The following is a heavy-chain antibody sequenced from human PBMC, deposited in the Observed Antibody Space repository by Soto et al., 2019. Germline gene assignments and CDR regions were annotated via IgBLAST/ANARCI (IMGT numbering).Heavy chain of an antibody. J-gene: IGHJ6*02. Sequence: EVQLVESGGGLVQPGGSLRLSCAASGFTFSSYWMSWVRQAPGKGLEWVANIKQDGSEKYYVDSVKGRFTISRDNAKNSLYLQKKSLRAEDTAVYYCARFYYDSSGYLPSPYFYYYGMDVWGQGTTVTVSS. V-gene: IGHV3-7*04. CDR1: GFTFSSYW. CDR3: ARFYYDSSGYLPSPYFYYYGMDV. CDR2: IKQDGSEK. D-gene: IGHD3-22*01.